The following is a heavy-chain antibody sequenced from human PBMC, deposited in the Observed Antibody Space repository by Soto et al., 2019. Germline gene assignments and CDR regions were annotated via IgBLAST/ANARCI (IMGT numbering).Heavy chain of an antibody. CDR3: EGPGARVGGGRGWVGDVFDF. V-gene: IGHV6-1*01. D-gene: IGHD3-10*01. J-gene: IGHJ3*01. CDR2: TYYRSKWYN. Sequence: SQTLSLTCAISGDSVSSNSAAWNWIRQSPSRGLEWLGRTYYRSKWYNDYAVSVKSRITINPDTSKNQFSLQLNAVTPEDTAVDYGEGPGARVGGGRGWVGDVFDFWGQGKMVPVS. CDR1: GDSVSSNSAA.